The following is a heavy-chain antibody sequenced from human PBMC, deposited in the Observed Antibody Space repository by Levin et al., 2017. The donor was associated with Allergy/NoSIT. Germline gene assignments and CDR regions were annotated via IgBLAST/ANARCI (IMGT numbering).Heavy chain of an antibody. D-gene: IGHD6-13*01. V-gene: IGHV4-61*01. CDR1: GDSGSGTFY. CDR3: ATGGAATPDH. Sequence: RASETLSLTFTVSGDSGSGTFYWTWIRQSPGRGLEWLGYIFSSGGTNYNPSLKSRATISLDTSKNRFFLTLTSVIPADTAVYYCATGGAATPDHWGQGTLVTVSS. CDR2: IFSSGGT. J-gene: IGHJ1*01.